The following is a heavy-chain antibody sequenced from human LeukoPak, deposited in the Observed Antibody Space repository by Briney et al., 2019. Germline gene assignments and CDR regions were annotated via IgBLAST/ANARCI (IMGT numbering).Heavy chain of an antibody. J-gene: IGHJ4*02. CDR3: ARDQSSGWYRPVPYFDY. V-gene: IGHV3-7*01. D-gene: IGHD6-19*01. CDR2: IRQDGSEK. Sequence: GGSLRLSCTVSGFTFSSYWMSWVRQAPGKGLEWVANIRQDGSEKNYVDSVKGRFTISRDNAKNSLYLQMNSLRAEDTAVYYCARDQSSGWYRPVPYFDYWGQGTLVTVSS. CDR1: GFTFSSYW.